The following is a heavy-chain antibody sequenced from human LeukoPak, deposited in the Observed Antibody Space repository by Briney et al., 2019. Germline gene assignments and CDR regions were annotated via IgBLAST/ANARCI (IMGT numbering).Heavy chain of an antibody. D-gene: IGHD2-2*01. CDR3: ARGSSTSCYLCYYYYMDV. Sequence: ASVKVSCKASGYTFTSYYMHWVRQAPGQGLEWMGIINPSGGSTSYAQKFQGRVTMTRGMSTSTVYMELSSLRSEDTAVYYCARGSSTSCYLCYYYYMDVWGKGTRSPSP. CDR1: GYTFTSYY. CDR2: INPSGGST. J-gene: IGHJ6*03. V-gene: IGHV1-46*01.